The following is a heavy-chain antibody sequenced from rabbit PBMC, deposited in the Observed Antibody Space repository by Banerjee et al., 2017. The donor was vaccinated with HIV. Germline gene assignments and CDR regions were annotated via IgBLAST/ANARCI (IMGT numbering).Heavy chain of an antibody. CDR2: IVTDSGAT. CDR3: AHGGDNAWEYHS. V-gene: IGHV1S45*01. CDR1: GFSFSSSYW. Sequence: QEQLVESGGGLVQPEGSLTLTCTASGFSFSSSYWICWVRQAPGKGLEWIGCIVTDSGATGYANWARGRFTVSKTSSTTVTLQMTSLTVADTATYFCAHGGDNAWEYHSWGPGTLVTVS. D-gene: IGHD2-1*01. J-gene: IGHJ4*01.